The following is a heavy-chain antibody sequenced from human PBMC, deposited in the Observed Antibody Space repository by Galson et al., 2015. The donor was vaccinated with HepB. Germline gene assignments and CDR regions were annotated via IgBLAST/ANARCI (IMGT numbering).Heavy chain of an antibody. Sequence: SLRLSCAASGFTFSSYAMSWVRQAPGKGLEWVSAISGSGGSTYYADSVKGRFTISRDKSKNTMYLQMKSLRAEDTAVYYCARHFDAFDIWGQGTMVTVSS. CDR2: ISGSGGST. CDR3: ARHFDAFDI. J-gene: IGHJ3*02. CDR1: GFTFSSYA. V-gene: IGHV3-23*01.